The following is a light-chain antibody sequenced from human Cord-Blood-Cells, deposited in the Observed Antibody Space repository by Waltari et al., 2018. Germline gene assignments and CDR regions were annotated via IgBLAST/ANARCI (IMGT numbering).Light chain of an antibody. CDR2: DAS. Sequence: DIQMTQYPSTLSASVGDRVTMTCRASQSISSWLAWYQQKPGKAPKLLIYDASSLESGVPSRFSGSGSGTEFTLTISSLQPDDFATYYCQQYNSFPFTFGPGTKVDIK. J-gene: IGKJ3*01. CDR1: QSISSW. V-gene: IGKV1-5*01. CDR3: QQYNSFPFT.